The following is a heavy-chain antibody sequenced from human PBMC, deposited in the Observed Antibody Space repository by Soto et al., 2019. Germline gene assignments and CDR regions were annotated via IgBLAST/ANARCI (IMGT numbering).Heavy chain of an antibody. D-gene: IGHD1-26*01. CDR2: ISGSGRTI. J-gene: IGHJ6*02. CDR1: GLDFRSEV. CDR3: AKVGPSYYYGMDV. Sequence: PXGSLRLSCAASGLDFRSEVMCWVRQAPGKGLEWVSSISGSGRTIYHADSMRGRFAISRDNSKNSLYLQLNNLRVDDTAVYYCAKVGPSYYYGMDVWGQGTTVTVSS. V-gene: IGHV3-23*01.